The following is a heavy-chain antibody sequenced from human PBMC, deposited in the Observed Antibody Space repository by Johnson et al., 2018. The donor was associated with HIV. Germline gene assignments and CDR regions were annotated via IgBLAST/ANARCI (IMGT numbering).Heavy chain of an antibody. CDR1: RITLSSYG. CDR2: ISYDGSNK. Sequence: QMLLVESGGGEVQPGRSLRLSCAASRITLSSYGMHWVRQAPGKGLEWVAVISYDGSNKYYADSVKGRFTISRDNSKNTLYLQMNSLRAEDTAVYYCAKDAAWELLRPDAFDIWGQGTMVTVSS. V-gene: IGHV3-30*18. D-gene: IGHD1-26*01. J-gene: IGHJ3*02. CDR3: AKDAAWELLRPDAFDI.